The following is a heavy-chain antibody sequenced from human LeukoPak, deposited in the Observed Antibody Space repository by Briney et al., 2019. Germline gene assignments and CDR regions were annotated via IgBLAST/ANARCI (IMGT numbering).Heavy chain of an antibody. CDR2: INPNSGGT. V-gene: IGHV1-2*02. CDR1: GYTFTGYY. D-gene: IGHD6-19*01. J-gene: IGHJ6*03. CDR3: ARYSSGWSHYYYMDV. Sequence: ASVKVSCKASGYTFTGYYMHWVRQAPGQGLEWMGWINPNSGGTNYAQKFQGRVTMTRDTSISTAYMELSRLRSDDTAVYYCARYSSGWSHYYYMDVWGKGTTVTISS.